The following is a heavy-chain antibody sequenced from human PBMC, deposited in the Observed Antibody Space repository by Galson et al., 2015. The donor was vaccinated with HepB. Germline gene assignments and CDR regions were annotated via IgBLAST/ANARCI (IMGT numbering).Heavy chain of an antibody. D-gene: IGHD2-2*01. CDR1: GFTFSSYW. V-gene: IGHV3-74*01. CDR3: ARPFVVVPAAMSGMDV. CDR2: INSDGSST. Sequence: SLRLSCAASGFTFSSYWMHWVRQAPGKGLVWVSRINSDGSSTSYADSVKGRFTISRDNAKNTLYLQMNSLRAEDTAVYYCARPFVVVPAAMSGMDVWGQGTTVTVSS. J-gene: IGHJ6*02.